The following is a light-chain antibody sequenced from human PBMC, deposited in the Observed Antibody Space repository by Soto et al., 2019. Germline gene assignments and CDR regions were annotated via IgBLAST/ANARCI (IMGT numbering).Light chain of an antibody. J-gene: IGKJ5*01. CDR2: KAS. Sequence: DIQMTQSPSTLSASVGDRVTITCGASQSVTTWLAWYQQKPGKDPKLLIYKASNLESGLPSRFTGSGSGTEFTLTISSLQSDDFATYYCQQYSTYPITFGQGTRLEIK. V-gene: IGKV1-5*03. CDR1: QSVTTW. CDR3: QQYSTYPIT.